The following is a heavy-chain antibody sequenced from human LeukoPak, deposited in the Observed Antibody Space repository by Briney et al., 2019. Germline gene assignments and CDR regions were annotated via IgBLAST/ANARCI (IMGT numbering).Heavy chain of an antibody. Sequence: SETLSLTCTVSGGSISSYYWSWIRQPPGKGLEWIGYSYYSGSTTPHPSLKSRVTISVDTSKNQFSLRLRSVTAADTAVYYCARHGGSGSFDYWGQGTLVTVSS. J-gene: IGHJ4*02. CDR1: GGSISSYY. D-gene: IGHD3-3*01. V-gene: IGHV4-59*08. CDR2: SYYSGST. CDR3: ARHGGSGSFDY.